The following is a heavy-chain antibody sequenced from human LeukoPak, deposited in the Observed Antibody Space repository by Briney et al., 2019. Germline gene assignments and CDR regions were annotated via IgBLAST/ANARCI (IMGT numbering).Heavy chain of an antibody. CDR2: INHSGST. V-gene: IGHV4-34*01. J-gene: IGHJ4*02. CDR1: GGSFSGYY. Sequence: SETLSLTCAVYGGSFSGYYWSWIRQPPGKGLEWIGEINHSGSTNYNPSLKSRVTISVDTSKNQFSLKLSSVTAADTAVYYCARGGYQLPDPLFDYWGQGTLVTVSS. CDR3: ARGGYQLPDPLFDY. D-gene: IGHD2-2*01.